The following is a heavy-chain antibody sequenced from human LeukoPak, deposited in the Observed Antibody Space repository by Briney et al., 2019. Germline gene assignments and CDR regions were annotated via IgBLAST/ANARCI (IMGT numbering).Heavy chain of an antibody. CDR1: GFTFSSYA. CDR2: IYYSGST. D-gene: IGHD6-6*01. CDR3: ARFRSKYSSSPVISDAFDI. J-gene: IGHJ3*02. V-gene: IGHV4-38-2*01. Sequence: GSLRLSCAASGFTFSSYAMSWIRQPPGKGLEWIGSIYYSGSTYYNPSLKSRVTISVDTSKNQFSVKLSSVTAADTAVYYCARFRSKYSSSPVISDAFDIWGQGTMVTVSS.